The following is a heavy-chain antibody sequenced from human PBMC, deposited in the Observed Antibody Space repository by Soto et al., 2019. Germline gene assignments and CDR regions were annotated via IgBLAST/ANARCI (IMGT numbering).Heavy chain of an antibody. CDR2: INPYGSTT. J-gene: IGHJ4*02. Sequence: EVRLVESGGGLVQPGGSLRLSCAASGFTFTSYWMHWVRQAPGKGLVWVSRINPYGSTTNYADSVKGQFTISRDNAKNTLYLQMNSLRAEDTAVYYCARGAGSAYYVDSWGQGTLVTVSS. CDR3: ARGAGSAYYVDS. V-gene: IGHV3-74*01. CDR1: GFTFTSYW. D-gene: IGHD3-22*01.